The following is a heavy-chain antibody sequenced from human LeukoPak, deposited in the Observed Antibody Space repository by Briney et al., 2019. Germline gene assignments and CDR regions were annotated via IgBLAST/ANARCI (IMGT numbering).Heavy chain of an antibody. J-gene: IGHJ4*02. D-gene: IGHD3-10*01. CDR2: INPNSGGT. Sequence: GASVKVSCKASGYTFTGYYMHWVRQAPGQGLEWMGRINPNSGGTNYAQKFQGRVTMTRDTSISTAYMELSRLRSDDTAVYCCAIYSWFGELLQGEKGRRYFDYWGQGTLVTVSS. CDR1: GYTFTGYY. CDR3: AIYSWFGELLQGEKGRRYFDY. V-gene: IGHV1-2*06.